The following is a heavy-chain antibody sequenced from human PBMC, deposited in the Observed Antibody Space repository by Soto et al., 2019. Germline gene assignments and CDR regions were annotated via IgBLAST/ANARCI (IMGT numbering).Heavy chain of an antibody. Sequence: QVHLVQSGAEVKKPGSSVKVSCKTSGGTFSNCAINWVRQAPGQGLEWMGGIIPMSGRPRGMGGTIPFFGSTKYAQKFQGRVTISADESTRTAYMDLSSLASEDTAVYYCAREETWMEVWRSPGPTPRQGYYGMAVWGQGTTVTVSS. CDR2: IIPMSGRPRGMGGTIPFFGST. CDR3: AREETWMEVWRSPGPTPRQGYYGMAV. D-gene: IGHD2-8*02. V-gene: IGHV1-69*01. CDR1: GGTFSNCA. J-gene: IGHJ6*02.